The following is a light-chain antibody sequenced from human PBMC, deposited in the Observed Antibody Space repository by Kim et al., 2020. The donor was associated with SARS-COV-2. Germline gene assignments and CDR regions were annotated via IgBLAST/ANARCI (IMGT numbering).Light chain of an antibody. CDR2: GAS. Sequence: EIVMTQSPATLSVSPGERATLSCRASQSVSSNLAWYQQKPGQAPRLLIYGASTRATGIPARFSGSGSGTEFTLTISSLQSEDFAVYYCQQYNTFSHSFGQATKLDI. CDR1: QSVSSN. V-gene: IGKV3-15*01. J-gene: IGKJ2*03. CDR3: QQYNTFSHS.